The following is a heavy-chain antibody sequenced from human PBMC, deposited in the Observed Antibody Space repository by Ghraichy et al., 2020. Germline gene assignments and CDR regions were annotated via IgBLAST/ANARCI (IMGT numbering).Heavy chain of an antibody. D-gene: IGHD6-19*01. CDR2: IFSSGST. V-gene: IGHV4-61*01. J-gene: IGHJ4*02. Sequence: SQTLSLTCTVSGGSVNSGSYYWNWIRQPPGKGLEWIGYIFSSGSTDDNPSLQSRVTISLDTSKNQFSMRLRSVTAADTAVYYCARRRSSGWFDYWGQGTLVTVSS. CDR3: ARRRSSGWFDY. CDR1: GGSVNSGSYY.